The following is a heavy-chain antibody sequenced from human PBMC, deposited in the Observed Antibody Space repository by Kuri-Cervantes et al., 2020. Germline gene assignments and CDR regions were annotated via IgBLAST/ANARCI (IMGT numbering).Heavy chain of an antibody. V-gene: IGHV3-7*01. CDR3: ARPLRGDDYYGSGSYCTFFGEGGMDV. D-gene: IGHD3-10*01. CDR1: GFSFSSYW. J-gene: IGHJ6*02. CDR2: INQDGSEN. Sequence: ETLSLTCAGSGFSFSSYWMSWVRQAPGKGLEWVANINQDGSENYYVDSVKGRFTISRDNSKNSLYLQMNSLRAEDTAVYYCARPLRGDDYYGSGSYCTFFGEGGMDVWGQGTTVTVSS.